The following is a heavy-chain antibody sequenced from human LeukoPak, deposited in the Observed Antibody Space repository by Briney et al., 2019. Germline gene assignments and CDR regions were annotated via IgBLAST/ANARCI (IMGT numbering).Heavy chain of an antibody. CDR1: GGSISGSSYY. CDR3: ARPDYYCSGTSCYGAFDV. D-gene: IGHD2-2*01. Sequence: PSATLSLTCTVSGGSISGSSYYWGRIRQPPGKGLEWIGNIYYSGYTHYNPSLKSRVTISVDRSKNQFSLNLTSVSAADTAVYYCARPDYYCSGTSCYGAFDVWGQGTLVTVSS. V-gene: IGHV4-39*07. CDR2: IYYSGYT. J-gene: IGHJ3*01.